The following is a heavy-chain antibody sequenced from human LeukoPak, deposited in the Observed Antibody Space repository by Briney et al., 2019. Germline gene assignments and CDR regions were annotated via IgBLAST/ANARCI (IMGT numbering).Heavy chain of an antibody. D-gene: IGHD1-1*01. V-gene: IGHV4-4*09. J-gene: IGHJ6*03. CDR1: GGSISSYY. CDR2: IYTSGST. Sequence: SETLSLTCTVSGGSISSYYWSWIRQPPGKGLEWIGYIYTSGSTNYNPSLKSRVTISVDTSKNQFSLKLSSVTAADTAVYNCARHLKEHMDVWGKGTTVTVSS. CDR3: ARHLKEHMDV.